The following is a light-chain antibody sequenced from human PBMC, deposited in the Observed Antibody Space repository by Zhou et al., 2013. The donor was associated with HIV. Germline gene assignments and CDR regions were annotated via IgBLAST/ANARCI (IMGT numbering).Light chain of an antibody. V-gene: IGKV1-13*02. J-gene: IGKJ2*01. CDR1: QGISNT. Sequence: AIQLTQSPSSLSASVGDRVTISCRASQGISNTLAWYQQRPGKSPKLLIYGVSNLESGVPSRFSGSGSGTDFTLTISSLQPEDFATYYCQHFHSFPYTFGQGTKLEI. CDR2: GVS. CDR3: QHFHSFPYT.